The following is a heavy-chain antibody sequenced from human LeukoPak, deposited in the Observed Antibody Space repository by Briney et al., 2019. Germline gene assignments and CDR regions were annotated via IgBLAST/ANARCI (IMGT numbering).Heavy chain of an antibody. CDR1: GFTFSSYS. V-gene: IGHV3-21*01. CDR3: ARVSVQGYYGSGSFDFQH. Sequence: GGSLRLSCAASGFTFSSYSMNWVRQAPGKGLEWVSSISSSSSYIYHADSVKGRFTISRDNAKNSLYLQMNSLRAEDTAVYYCARVSVQGYYGSGSFDFQHWGQGTLVTVSS. CDR2: ISSSSSYI. J-gene: IGHJ1*01. D-gene: IGHD3-10*01.